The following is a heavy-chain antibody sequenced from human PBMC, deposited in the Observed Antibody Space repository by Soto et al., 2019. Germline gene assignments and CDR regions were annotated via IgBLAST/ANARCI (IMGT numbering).Heavy chain of an antibody. J-gene: IGHJ6*02. V-gene: IGHV4-59*01. CDR2: IYYSGST. Sequence: SETLSLTCTVSGGSISSYYWSWIRQPPGKGLEWIGYIYYSGSTNYNPSLKSRVTISVDTSKNQFSLKLSSVTAADTAVYYCARGRGLITMVRGAAADYYYYGMDVWGQGTTVTVSS. CDR3: ARGRGLITMVRGAAADYYYYGMDV. CDR1: GGSISSYY. D-gene: IGHD3-10*01.